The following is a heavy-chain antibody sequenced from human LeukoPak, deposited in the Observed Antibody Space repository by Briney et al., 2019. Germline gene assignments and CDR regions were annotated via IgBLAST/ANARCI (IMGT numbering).Heavy chain of an antibody. V-gene: IGHV3-66*01. Sequence: GGSLRLSCAASGFTVSSNYMSGVRQAPGKGLEWVSVIYSGGSTYYADSVKGRFTISRDNSKNTLYLQMNSLRAEDTAVYYCARTASCGGICYPNWFDPSGQGTLVTVSS. D-gene: IGHD2-15*01. CDR1: GFTVSSNY. CDR2: IYSGGST. J-gene: IGHJ5*02. CDR3: ARTASCGGICYPNWFDP.